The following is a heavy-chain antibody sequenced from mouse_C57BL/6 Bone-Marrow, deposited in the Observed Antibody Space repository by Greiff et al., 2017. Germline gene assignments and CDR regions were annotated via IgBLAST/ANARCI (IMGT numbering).Heavy chain of an antibody. CDR2: IDPSDSYT. CDR3: ARKEAYYSNPYYFDY. D-gene: IGHD2-5*01. Sequence: QVQLQQPGAELVRPGTSVKLSCKASGYTFTSYWMHWVKQRPGQGLEWIGVIDPSDSYTNYNQKFKGKATLTVDTSSSTAYMQLSSLTSEDSAVXFCARKEAYYSNPYYFDYWGQGTTRTVSS. J-gene: IGHJ2*01. V-gene: IGHV1-59*01. CDR1: GYTFTSYW.